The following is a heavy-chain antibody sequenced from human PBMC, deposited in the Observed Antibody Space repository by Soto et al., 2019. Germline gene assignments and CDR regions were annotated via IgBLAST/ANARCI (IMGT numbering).Heavy chain of an antibody. Sequence: GGSLRLSCAASGFTFSGSAMHWVRQASGKGLEWVGRIRSKANSYATAYAASVKGRFTISRDDSKNTAYLQMNSLKTEDTAVYYCTRHTRNYDILTGYYYYYYGMDVWGQGTTVTVSS. V-gene: IGHV3-73*01. CDR2: IRSKANSYAT. CDR1: GFTFSGSA. CDR3: TRHTRNYDILTGYYYYYYGMDV. J-gene: IGHJ6*02. D-gene: IGHD3-9*01.